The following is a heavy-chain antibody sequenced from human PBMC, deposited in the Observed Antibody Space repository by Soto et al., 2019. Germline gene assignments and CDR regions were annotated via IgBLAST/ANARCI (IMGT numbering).Heavy chain of an antibody. V-gene: IGHV3-53*01. Sequence: SGGASCINRRWISMGSVRRAPGKGLEWVSVIYSGGSTYYADSPKGRFTISRDNSKNTLNLQMNSLRAEDTAVYYCARGGFAPFEYWGQGTMVIGFS. J-gene: IGHJ4*02. CDR3: ARGGFAPFEY. CDR2: IYSGGST. CDR1: CINRRWIS.